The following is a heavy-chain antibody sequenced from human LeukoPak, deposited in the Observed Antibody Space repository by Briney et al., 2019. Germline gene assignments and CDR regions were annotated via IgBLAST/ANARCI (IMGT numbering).Heavy chain of an antibody. D-gene: IGHD6-19*01. CDR3: ARDPLPRIAVAGQTYYYYYMDV. Sequence: SVKVSCKASGGTFSNYVISWVRQAPGQGLEWMGGITPLFGTTNYAQKFQGRVTITADESTSTAYMELSSLRSEDTAVYYCARDPLPRIAVAGQTYYYYYMDVWGKGTTVTISS. CDR2: ITPLFGTT. CDR1: GGTFSNYV. J-gene: IGHJ6*03. V-gene: IGHV1-69*13.